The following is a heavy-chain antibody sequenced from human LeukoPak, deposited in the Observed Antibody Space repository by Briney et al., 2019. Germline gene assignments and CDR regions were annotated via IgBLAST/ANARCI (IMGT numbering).Heavy chain of an antibody. D-gene: IGHD3-22*01. CDR1: GGSISSYY. J-gene: IGHJ3*02. Sequence: SETLSLTCTVSGGSISSYYWSWIRQPPGKGLEWIGYIYYSGSTNYNPSLKSRVTISVDTSKNQFSLKLSSVTAADTAVYYCAKSQTKYYYDSSGYYGSAFDIWGQGTMVTVSS. V-gene: IGHV4-59*01. CDR3: AKSQTKYYYDSSGYYGSAFDI. CDR2: IYYSGST.